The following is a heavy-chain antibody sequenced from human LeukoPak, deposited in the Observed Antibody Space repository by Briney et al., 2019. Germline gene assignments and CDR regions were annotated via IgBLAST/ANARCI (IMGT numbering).Heavy chain of an antibody. V-gene: IGHV3-9*01. CDR1: GFTFDDCA. D-gene: IGHD7-27*01. J-gene: IGHJ4*02. CDR3: ARDQNLVSWGLDYFDY. CDR2: ISWNSGKI. Sequence: GGSLRLSCAASGFTFDDCAMHWVRQVPGKGLEWVSGISWNSGKIGYADSVKGRFTISRDNAKNSLYLQMNSLRVEDTAVYYCARDQNLVSWGLDYFDYWGRGTLVTVSS.